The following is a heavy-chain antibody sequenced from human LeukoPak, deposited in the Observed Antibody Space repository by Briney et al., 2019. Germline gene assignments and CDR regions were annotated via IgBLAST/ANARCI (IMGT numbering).Heavy chain of an antibody. D-gene: IGHD6-13*01. CDR2: RNPNSGNT. V-gene: IGHV1-8*01. Sequence: GASVKVSCTASGYTFTCCDNNWVRNGTGQGHEWKGWRNPNSGNTGYSKKFQGRVTMTRNTSISKAYLELRSLRTEDKAVEYWSRGSYIAAAGWGQGTLVTVSS. CDR3: SRGSYIAAAG. J-gene: IGHJ4*02. CDR1: GYTFTCCD.